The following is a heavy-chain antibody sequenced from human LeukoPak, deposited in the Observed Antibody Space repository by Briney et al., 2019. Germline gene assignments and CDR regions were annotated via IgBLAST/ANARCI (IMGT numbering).Heavy chain of an antibody. V-gene: IGHV3-48*03. D-gene: IGHD2-2*01. Sequence: PGGSLRLSCAASGFTFSSYEMNWVRQAPGKGLEWVSYISSSGSAIYYADSVKGRFTISRDNAKNSLYLQMNSLRAEDTAVYYCARARTDIVVVPAHGTQKNWFDPWGQGTLVTVSS. CDR2: ISSSGSAI. CDR1: GFTFSSYE. J-gene: IGHJ5*02. CDR3: ARARTDIVVVPAHGTQKNWFDP.